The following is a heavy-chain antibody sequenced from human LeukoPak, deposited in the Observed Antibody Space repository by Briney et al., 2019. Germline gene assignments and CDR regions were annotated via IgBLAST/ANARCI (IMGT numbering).Heavy chain of an antibody. CDR3: ARDRPDGGWHYFDY. CDR1: GFTFSSYG. D-gene: IGHD6-19*01. Sequence: GGSLRLSCAASGFTFSSYGMHWVRQAPGKGLEWVAVIWYDGSNKYYADSVKGRFTISRDNSKNTLYLQMNSLRAGDTAVYYCARDRPDGGWHYFDYWGQGTLVTVSS. J-gene: IGHJ4*02. V-gene: IGHV3-33*01. CDR2: IWYDGSNK.